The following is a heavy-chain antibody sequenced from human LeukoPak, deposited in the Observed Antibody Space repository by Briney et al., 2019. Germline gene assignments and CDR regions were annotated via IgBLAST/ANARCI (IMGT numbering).Heavy chain of an antibody. D-gene: IGHD4-17*01. Sequence: GGSLRLSCAASGFTFSSYSMNWVRQAPGKGLEWVAVISYDGSNKYYADSVKGRFTISRDNSKNTLYLQMNSLRAEDTAVYYCAKATASYGDYPPHDAFDIWGQGTMVTVSS. V-gene: IGHV3-30*18. CDR3: AKATASYGDYPPHDAFDI. J-gene: IGHJ3*02. CDR2: ISYDGSNK. CDR1: GFTFSSYS.